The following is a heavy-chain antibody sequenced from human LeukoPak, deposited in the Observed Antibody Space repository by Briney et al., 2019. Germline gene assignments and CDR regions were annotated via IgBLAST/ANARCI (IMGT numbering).Heavy chain of an antibody. CDR1: AFTFSSYG. CDR3: AKGGWLRHYFDY. Sequence: PGGSLRLSCAASAFTFSSYGMHWVRQAPGKGLEWVAVISYDGSDKYYAESVKGRFTIFRDNSKNTLYLQMNSLRADDTGVYYCAKGGWLRHYFDYWGQGTLVTVSS. D-gene: IGHD5-12*01. V-gene: IGHV3-30*18. J-gene: IGHJ4*02. CDR2: ISYDGSDK.